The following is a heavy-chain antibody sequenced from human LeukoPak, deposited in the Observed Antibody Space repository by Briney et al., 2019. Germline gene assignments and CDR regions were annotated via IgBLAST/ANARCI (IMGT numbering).Heavy chain of an antibody. V-gene: IGHV3-23*01. D-gene: IGHD1-26*01. CDR1: GLTFSSYA. Sequence: PGGSLRLSCAASGLTFSSYAMSWVRQTPGKGLEWVSTITESGDNTHYTESVKGRFTFSRDNSRNTMNLQMNSLRAEDTAIYYCATDYTPYVGASADWGQGTLVTVSS. CDR2: ITESGDNT. J-gene: IGHJ4*02. CDR3: ATDYTPYVGASAD.